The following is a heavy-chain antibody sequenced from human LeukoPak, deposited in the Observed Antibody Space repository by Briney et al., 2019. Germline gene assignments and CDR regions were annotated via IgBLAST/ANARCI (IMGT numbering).Heavy chain of an antibody. D-gene: IGHD2-2*01. CDR3: ARGLHCSSTSCPEDY. Sequence: GASVKVSCKASGYTFTGYYMHWVRQAPGQGLEWMGWINPNSGGTNYAQKFQGRVTMTRDTSISTAYMELSRLRSDDTAVYYCARGLHCSSTSCPEDYWGQGTLVTVSS. CDR2: INPNSGGT. CDR1: GYTFTGYY. V-gene: IGHV1-2*02. J-gene: IGHJ4*02.